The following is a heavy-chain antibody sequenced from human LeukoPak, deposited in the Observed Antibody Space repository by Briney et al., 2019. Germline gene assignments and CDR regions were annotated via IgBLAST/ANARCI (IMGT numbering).Heavy chain of an antibody. D-gene: IGHD2-21*02. CDR3: ARDNSYCGGDCPPEYYFDY. V-gene: IGHV1-2*02. J-gene: IGHJ4*02. Sequence: ASVKVSCKASGYTFTGYYMHWVRQAPGQGLEWMGWINPNSGGTNYARKFQGRVTMTRDTSISTAYMELSRLRSDDTAVYYCARDNSYCGGDCPPEYYFDYWGQGTLVTVSS. CDR2: INPNSGGT. CDR1: GYTFTGYY.